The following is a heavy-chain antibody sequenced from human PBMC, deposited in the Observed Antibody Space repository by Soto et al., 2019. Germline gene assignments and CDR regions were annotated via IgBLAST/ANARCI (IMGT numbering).Heavy chain of an antibody. D-gene: IGHD2-8*01. CDR1: GYSFTSYW. CDR3: ARWRDIVLIVYAKAPNAFDI. CDR2: IYPGDSDT. Sequence: PGESLKISCKGSGYSFTSYWIGWVRQMPGKSLEWMGIIYPGDSDTRYSPSFQGQVTISADKSISTAYLQWSSLKASDTAMYYCARWRDIVLIVYAKAPNAFDIWGQGTMVTVSS. J-gene: IGHJ3*02. V-gene: IGHV5-51*01.